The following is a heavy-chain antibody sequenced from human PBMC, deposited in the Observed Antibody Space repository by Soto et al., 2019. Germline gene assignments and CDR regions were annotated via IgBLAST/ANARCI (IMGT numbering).Heavy chain of an antibody. CDR3: ARVAAAGSRWFDP. CDR2: IYYSGST. V-gene: IGHV4-59*01. Sequence: SETLSLTCTVSGGSISSYYWSWIRQPPGKGLEWIGYIYYSGSTNYNPSLKSRVTISVDTSKNQFSLKLSSVTAADTVVYYCARVAAAGSRWFDPWGQGTLVTVSS. J-gene: IGHJ5*02. CDR1: GGSISSYY. D-gene: IGHD6-13*01.